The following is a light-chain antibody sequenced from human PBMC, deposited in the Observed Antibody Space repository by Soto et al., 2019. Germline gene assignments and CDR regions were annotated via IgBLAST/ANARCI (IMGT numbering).Light chain of an antibody. CDR1: RSNIGNNY. J-gene: IGLJ3*02. CDR2: DNN. CDR3: GTWDSSLSAGWV. Sequence: QSVLTQPPSVSAAPGQKVTISCSGSRSNIGNNYVSWYQQLPGTAPKLLIYDNNKRPSGIPDRFSGSKSGTSATLGITGLQTGDEADYYCGTWDSSLSAGWVFGGGTKVTVL. V-gene: IGLV1-51*01.